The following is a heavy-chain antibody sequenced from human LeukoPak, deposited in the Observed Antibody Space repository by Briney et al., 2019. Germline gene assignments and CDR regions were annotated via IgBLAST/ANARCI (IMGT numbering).Heavy chain of an antibody. CDR2: IIPILGIA. J-gene: IGHJ4*02. V-gene: IGHV1-69*04. CDR1: GGAFSSYA. CDR3: AREGTRLGFWSGYDY. D-gene: IGHD3-3*01. Sequence: SVKVSCKASGGAFSSYAISWVRQAPGQGLEWMGRIIPILGIANYAQKFQGRVTITADKSTSTAYMELSRLRSDDTAVYYCAREGTRLGFWSGYDYWGQGTLVTVSS.